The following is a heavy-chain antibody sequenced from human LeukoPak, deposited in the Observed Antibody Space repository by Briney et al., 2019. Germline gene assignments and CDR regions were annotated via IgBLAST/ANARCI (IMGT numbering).Heavy chain of an antibody. J-gene: IGHJ4*02. V-gene: IGHV1-18*01. D-gene: IGHD3-22*01. CDR1: GYTFTSHG. CDR3: ARESEGYYYDSSGILGDY. CDR2: ISAYNGNT. Sequence: ASVKVSCKASGYTFTSHGISWVRQAPGQGLEWMGWISAYNGNTNYAQKLQGRVTMTTDTSTSTAYMELRSLRSDDTVVYYCARESEGYYYDSSGILGDYWGQGTLVTVSS.